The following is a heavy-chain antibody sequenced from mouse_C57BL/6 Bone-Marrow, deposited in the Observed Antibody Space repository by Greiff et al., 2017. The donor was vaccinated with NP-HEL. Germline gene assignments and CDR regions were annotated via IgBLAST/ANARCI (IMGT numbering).Heavy chain of an antibody. D-gene: IGHD1-1*01. V-gene: IGHV5-9*01. CDR1: GFTFSSYT. CDR2: ISGGGGNT. J-gene: IGHJ2*01. CDR3: ARHDDYYGSRNY. Sequence: EVQVVESGGGLVKPGGSLKLSCAASGFTFSSYTMSWVRQTPEKRLEWVATISGGGGNTYYPDSVKGRFTISRDNAKNTLYLQMSSLRSEYTALYDCARHDDYYGSRNYWGQGTTLTVSS.